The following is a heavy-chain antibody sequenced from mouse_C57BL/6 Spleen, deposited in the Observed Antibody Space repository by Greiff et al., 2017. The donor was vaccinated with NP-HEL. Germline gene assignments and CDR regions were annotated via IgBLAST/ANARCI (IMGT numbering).Heavy chain of an antibody. CDR2: IHPNSGST. CDR3: ARETEFITTVVARRNFDV. V-gene: IGHV1-64*01. Sequence: QVQLKQPGAELVKPGASVKLSCKASGYTFTSYWMHWVKQRPGQGLEWIGMIHPNSGSTNYNEKFKSKATLTVDKSSSTAYMQLSSLTSEDSAVYYCARETEFITTVVARRNFDVWGTGTTVTVSS. D-gene: IGHD1-1*01. J-gene: IGHJ1*03. CDR1: GYTFTSYW.